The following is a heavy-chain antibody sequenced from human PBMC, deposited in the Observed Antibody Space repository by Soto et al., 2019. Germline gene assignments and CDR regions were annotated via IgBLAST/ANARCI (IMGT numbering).Heavy chain of an antibody. J-gene: IGHJ4*02. CDR3: ARDLVGLRQFDY. CDR2: IYYSGST. V-gene: IGHV4-30-4*01. D-gene: IGHD4-17*01. Sequence: SETLSLTCTVSGGSISSGDYYWSWIRQPPGKGLEWIGYIYYSGSTYYNPSLKSRVTISVDTSKNQFSLKLSSVTAADTAVYYCARDLVGLRQFDYWGQGTLVTVSS. CDR1: GGSISSGDYY.